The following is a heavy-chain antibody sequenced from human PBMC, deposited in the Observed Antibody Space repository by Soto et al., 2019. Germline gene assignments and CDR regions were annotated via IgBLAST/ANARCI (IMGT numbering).Heavy chain of an antibody. D-gene: IGHD2-2*01. CDR1: GGSINSGDSY. J-gene: IGHJ4*02. Sequence: ETLSLTCTVSGGSINSGDSYWNWIRHRPGKGLEWVSVIYSGGSTYYADSVKGRFTISRDNSKNTLYLQMNSLRAEDTAVYYCARVVGFDSTNYFDYWGQGPRSPSPQ. CDR3: ARVVGFDSTNYFDY. V-gene: IGHV3-66*01. CDR2: IYSGGST.